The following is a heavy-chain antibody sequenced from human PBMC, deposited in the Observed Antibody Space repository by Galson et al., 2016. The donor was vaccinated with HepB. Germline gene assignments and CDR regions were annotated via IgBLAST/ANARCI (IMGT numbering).Heavy chain of an antibody. D-gene: IGHD2/OR15-2a*01. CDR3: AKRHEYCPPVGCSVDS. Sequence: SLRLSCAGSGFLFRSYGMHWVRPAPGKGLEWVAADSMDGRRKFYSDPVQGRFTISRDNSNNMLFLQMDSLRPDDTAVYYCAKRHEYCPPVGCSVDSWGQGTLVSVSS. CDR2: DSMDGRRK. V-gene: IGHV3-30*18. CDR1: GFLFRSYG. J-gene: IGHJ4*02.